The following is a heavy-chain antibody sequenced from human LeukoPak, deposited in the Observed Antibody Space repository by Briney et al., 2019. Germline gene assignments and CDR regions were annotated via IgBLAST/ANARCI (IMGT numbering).Heavy chain of an antibody. CDR2: ISGSGGST. CDR1: GFTFSGYA. J-gene: IGHJ4*02. D-gene: IGHD5-24*01. Sequence: PGGSLRLSCAPSGFTFSGYAMSWVRQAPGKGLEWVSAISGSGGSTYYADSVKGRFTISRDNSKNTLYLQMNSLRAEDTAVYYCAKDGHLFRWLQFLDYWGQGTLVTVSS. CDR3: AKDGHLFRWLQFLDY. V-gene: IGHV3-23*01.